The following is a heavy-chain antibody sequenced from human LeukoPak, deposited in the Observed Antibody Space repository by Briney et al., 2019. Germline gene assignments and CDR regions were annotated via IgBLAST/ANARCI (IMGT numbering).Heavy chain of an antibody. V-gene: IGHV4-39*01. CDR3: ARNRYCSSTSCYFPVHYRYSYMNV. CDR2: IYYSGST. D-gene: IGHD2-2*01. CDR1: GGSISSSSYY. Sequence: WETLSLTCTVSGGSISSSSYYWGWIRQPPGKGLEWIGSIYYSGSTYYNPSLKSRVTISVDTSKNQFSLKLSSVTAADTAVYYSARNRYCSSTSCYFPVHYRYSYMNVWGKGTTVTVSS. J-gene: IGHJ6*03.